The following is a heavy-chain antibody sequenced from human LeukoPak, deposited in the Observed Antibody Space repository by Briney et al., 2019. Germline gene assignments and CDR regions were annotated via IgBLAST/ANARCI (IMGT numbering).Heavy chain of an antibody. D-gene: IGHD2-21*02. CDR1: GFTFSDYY. CDR3: ARDAARGDCIVDY. Sequence: GGSLRLSCAASGFTFSDYYMSWIRQAPGKGLEWVSYISSSSTIYYADSVKGRFTISRDNAKNSLYLQMNSLRAEDTAVYYCARDAARGDCIVDYWGQGTLVTVSS. CDR2: ISSSSTI. V-gene: IGHV3-11*04. J-gene: IGHJ4*02.